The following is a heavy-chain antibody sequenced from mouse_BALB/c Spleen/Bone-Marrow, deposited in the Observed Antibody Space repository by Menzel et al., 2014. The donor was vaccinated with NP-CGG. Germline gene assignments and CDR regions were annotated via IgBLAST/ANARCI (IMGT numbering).Heavy chain of an antibody. CDR1: GFTFSNYW. Sequence: EVKLMESGGGLVQPGGSMKLSCVASGFTFSNYWMNWVRQSPEKGLEWVAEIRWKSNNYATHYAESVKGRFTISRDDSKSSVYLQMNNLRAEDTGIYYCTRGGSSSFDYWGQGTTLTVSS. CDR3: TRGGSSSFDY. V-gene: IGHV6-6*02. CDR2: IRWKSNNYAT. D-gene: IGHD1-1*01. J-gene: IGHJ2*01.